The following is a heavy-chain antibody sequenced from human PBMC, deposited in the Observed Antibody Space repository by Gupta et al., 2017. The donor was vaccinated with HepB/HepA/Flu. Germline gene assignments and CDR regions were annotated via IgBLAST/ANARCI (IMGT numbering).Heavy chain of an antibody. V-gene: IGHV3-48*03. J-gene: IGHJ4*02. Sequence: EVPLVESGGGLVQPGGSLRLSCVASGITLSTYKMHWVRQAPGKGLEWVSYISTTSSTIHYADSVKGRFTISRDNAKNSLYLQMNSLGVEDTAVYYCAIENSSPFDYWGQGTLVTVSS. CDR2: ISTTSSTI. CDR1: GITLSTYK. CDR3: AIENSSPFDY.